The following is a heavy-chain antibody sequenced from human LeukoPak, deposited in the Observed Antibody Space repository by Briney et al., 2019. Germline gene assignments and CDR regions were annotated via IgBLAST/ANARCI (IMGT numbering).Heavy chain of an antibody. Sequence: GGSLRLSCAASGFTFSSYAMHWVRQAPGKGLEWVAVISYDGSNKYYADSVKGRFTISRDNSKNTLYLQMNSLRAEDTAVYYCARDWGSYHYYYYMDVWGKGTTVTVSS. J-gene: IGHJ6*03. CDR2: ISYDGSNK. CDR1: GFTFSSYA. D-gene: IGHD3-16*01. V-gene: IGHV3-30*04. CDR3: ARDWGSYHYYYYMDV.